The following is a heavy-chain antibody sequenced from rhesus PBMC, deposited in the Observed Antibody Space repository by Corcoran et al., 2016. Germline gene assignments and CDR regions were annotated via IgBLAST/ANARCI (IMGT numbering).Heavy chain of an antibody. V-gene: IGHV1-1*01. CDR3: TRGFESSYFDL. J-gene: IGHJ2*01. CDR2: ISPYNSNK. D-gene: IGHD3-34*01. CDR1: GYTFTSYY. Sequence: QVQLVQSGAEIKQPGASVKLSCKASGYTFTSYYMHWVRHAPGQGLGWIRLISPYNSNKGYAQSFQGSVPITTDTPTSTGYMELISLRSEDTAVYYCTRGFESSYFDLWGPGTPITISS.